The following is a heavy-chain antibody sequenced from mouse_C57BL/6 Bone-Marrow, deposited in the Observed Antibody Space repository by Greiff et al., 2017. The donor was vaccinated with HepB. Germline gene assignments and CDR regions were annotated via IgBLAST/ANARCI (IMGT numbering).Heavy chain of an antibody. CDR1: GFSLTSYG. CDR3: ASDGYYPAWFAY. J-gene: IGHJ3*01. D-gene: IGHD2-3*01. CDR2: IWSGGST. Sequence: VQRVESGPGLVQPSQSLSITCTVSGFSLTSYGVHWVRQSPGKGLEWLGVIWSGGSTDYNAAFISRLSISKDNSKSQVFFKMNSLQADDTAIYYCASDGYYPAWFAYWGQGTLVTVSA. V-gene: IGHV2-2*01.